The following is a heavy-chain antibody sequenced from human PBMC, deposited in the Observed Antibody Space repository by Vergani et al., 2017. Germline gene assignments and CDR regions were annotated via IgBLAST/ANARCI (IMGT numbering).Heavy chain of an antibody. Sequence: QLQLHKSGPGLVKPSETLSLTCTLSGGSISSSSHFWGWLRQTPGKGLEWIGSIYYSGSTYYNPSLKSRVSISVDTSKNQFSLKLSSVTAADSAVYYCARHDSGHYDSSYYGLDFWGQGTTVTVSS. CDR2: IYYSGST. CDR1: GGSISSSSHF. D-gene: IGHD3-16*01. CDR3: ARHDSGHYDSSYYGLDF. J-gene: IGHJ6*02. V-gene: IGHV4-39*01.